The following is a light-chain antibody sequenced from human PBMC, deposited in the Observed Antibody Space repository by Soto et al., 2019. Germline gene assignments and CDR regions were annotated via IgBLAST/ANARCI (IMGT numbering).Light chain of an antibody. CDR3: QQYSDSQWT. J-gene: IGKJ1*01. Sequence: DIVMTQSPDSLAVSLGERATINCKSSESILNRSNNKNYLAWYQQKSGQPPKLLIYWASTRESGVPDRFSGSGSGTDFTLTISSLQAEDVAVYYCQQYSDSQWTFGQGTKVEIK. CDR1: ESILNRSNNKNY. CDR2: WAS. V-gene: IGKV4-1*01.